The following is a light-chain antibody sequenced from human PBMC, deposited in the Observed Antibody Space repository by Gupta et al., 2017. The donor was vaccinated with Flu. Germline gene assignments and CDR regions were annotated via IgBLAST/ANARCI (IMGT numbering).Light chain of an antibody. CDR1: SSDVGGYNY. Sequence: QSALTQPASVSGSPGQSITISCTGTSSDVGGYNYVSWYQQHPGKAPKLMIYEVSNRPSGVSNRFSGSKSGNTASLTIPGLQAEDEADYYCSSYTSSSTLEIGGGTKLTVL. CDR2: EVS. J-gene: IGLJ2*01. V-gene: IGLV2-14*01. CDR3: SSYTSSSTLE.